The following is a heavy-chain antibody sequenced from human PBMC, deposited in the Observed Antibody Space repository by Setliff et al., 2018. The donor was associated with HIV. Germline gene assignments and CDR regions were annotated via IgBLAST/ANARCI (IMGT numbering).Heavy chain of an antibody. J-gene: IGHJ3*02. D-gene: IGHD2-2*01. V-gene: IGHV1-46*01. CDR3: ARAGGGATDQAFDI. CDR2: IDPDGGAT. CDR1: GYTFTSYF. Sequence: ASVKVSCKAFGYTFTSYFLHWVRQAPGQGLEWLGIIDPDGGATNNAQKLQGRLTVTTDTSTGTLYMELSNLRSDDSAVYYCARAGGGATDQAFDIWGQGTMVTVSS.